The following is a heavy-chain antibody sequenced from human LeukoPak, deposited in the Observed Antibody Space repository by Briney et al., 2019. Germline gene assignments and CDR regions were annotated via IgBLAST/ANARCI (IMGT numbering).Heavy chain of an antibody. Sequence: GGSLRLSYAPSGFTFSSYWMHWVRQAPGKGLVWVSRINSDGSSTRYADSVKGRFTIPRDNAKNTLYLQMNSLRSEDTAVYYCARDAGSYYYYYMDVWGKGTTVTVSS. CDR1: GFTFSSYW. D-gene: IGHD3-10*01. CDR3: ARDAGSYYYYYMDV. V-gene: IGHV3-74*01. J-gene: IGHJ6*03. CDR2: INSDGSST.